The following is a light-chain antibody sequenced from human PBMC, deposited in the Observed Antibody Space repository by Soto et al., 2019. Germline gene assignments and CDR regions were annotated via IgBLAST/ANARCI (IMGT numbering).Light chain of an antibody. J-gene: IGLJ2*01. Sequence: QSVLTQPASVSGSPGQSITISCTGSSSDVGGYNYVSWYQQHPGTAPKLMIYEVSNRPSGISNRFSGSKSGNTASLTISGLQAEDEAEYYCCSYTSSSTPVVFGGGTKVTVL. V-gene: IGLV2-14*01. CDR2: EVS. CDR3: CSYTSSSTPVV. CDR1: SSDVGGYNY.